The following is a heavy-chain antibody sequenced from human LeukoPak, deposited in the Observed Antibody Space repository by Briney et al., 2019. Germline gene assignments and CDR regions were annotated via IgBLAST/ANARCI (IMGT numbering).Heavy chain of an antibody. Sequence: GGSLRLSCAASGFTFSSYSMNWVRQAPGKGLEWVAFIRYDGSNKYYADSVKGRFTISRDNSKNTVYLQMNSLRAEDTAVYYCAKHGLPLVVISAPLDYWGQGTLVTVAS. J-gene: IGHJ4*02. CDR3: AKHGLPLVVISAPLDY. D-gene: IGHD2-15*01. CDR2: IRYDGSNK. CDR1: GFTFSSYS. V-gene: IGHV3-30*02.